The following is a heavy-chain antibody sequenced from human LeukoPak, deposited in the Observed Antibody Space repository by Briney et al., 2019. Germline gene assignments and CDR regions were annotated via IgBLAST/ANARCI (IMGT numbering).Heavy chain of an antibody. J-gene: IGHJ4*02. CDR1: GYSFTSYW. CDR3: AISSPYSSGWYIVDY. D-gene: IGHD6-19*01. CDR2: IYPGDSDT. V-gene: IGHV5-51*01. Sequence: GESLKISRKGSGYSFTSYWIGWVRQMPGKGLEWMGIIYPGDSDTRYSPSFQGQVTISADKSISTAYLQWSSLKASDTAMYYCAISSPYSSGWYIVDYWGQGTLVTVSS.